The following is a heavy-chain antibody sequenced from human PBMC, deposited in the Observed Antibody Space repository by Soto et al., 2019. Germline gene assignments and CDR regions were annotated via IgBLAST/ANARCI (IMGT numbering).Heavy chain of an antibody. CDR3: AKDRVQVWGVILQAANSSDP. CDR2: ISGSGGST. J-gene: IGHJ5*02. CDR1: GFTFGSYA. V-gene: IGHV3-23*01. D-gene: IGHD3-10*01. Sequence: GGSLRLSCAASGFTFGSYAMSWVLQAPGKGLEWVSAISGSGGSTYYADSVKGRFTMSRDNSKNTLYRQMNSLRAEDTAVYYCAKDRVQVWGVILQAANSSDPWG.